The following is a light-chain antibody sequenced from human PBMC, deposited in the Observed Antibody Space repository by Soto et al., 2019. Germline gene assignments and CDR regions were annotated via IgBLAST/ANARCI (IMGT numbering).Light chain of an antibody. Sequence: QSVLTQPASVSGSPGQSITISCTGTSXDVGGYDLVSWYQQHPGKAPKLIIYEGSKRPSGISNRFSGSKSGNTASLTISGLQAEDEADYYCCSYAVVSTYVFGTGTKVTVL. J-gene: IGLJ1*01. V-gene: IGLV2-23*01. CDR3: CSYAVVSTYV. CDR2: EGS. CDR1: SXDVGGYDL.